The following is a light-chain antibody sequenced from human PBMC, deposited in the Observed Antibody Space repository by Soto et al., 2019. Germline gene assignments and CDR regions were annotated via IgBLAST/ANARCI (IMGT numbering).Light chain of an antibody. Sequence: EIVLTQSPGTLSLSPGERATLSCRASQSVSSSYLAWYQQKPGQATRLIIYGASSRANGIPDRFSGSGSGTDFTLTISRLEPEDFAVYYCQQYGSSPLWTFGQGTKVDIK. J-gene: IGKJ1*01. CDR2: GAS. V-gene: IGKV3-20*01. CDR1: QSVSSSY. CDR3: QQYGSSPLWT.